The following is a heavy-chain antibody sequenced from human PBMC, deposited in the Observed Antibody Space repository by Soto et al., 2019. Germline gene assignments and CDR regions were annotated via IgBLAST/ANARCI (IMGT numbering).Heavy chain of an antibody. CDR3: AAGWVAADVYYYYGLDV. CDR1: GFTFSSSA. J-gene: IGHJ6*02. CDR2: VVVGNGDT. V-gene: IGHV1-58*01. D-gene: IGHD6-13*01. Sequence: QMQLVQSGPEVKKPGTSVKVSCKASGFTFSSSAVQCLRQARGQRLEWIGWVVVGNGDTNYAQRFQERVPITRARSTSTAYMELSSLRSEDTAVYYWAAGWVAADVYYYYGLDVWCQGATVTVSS.